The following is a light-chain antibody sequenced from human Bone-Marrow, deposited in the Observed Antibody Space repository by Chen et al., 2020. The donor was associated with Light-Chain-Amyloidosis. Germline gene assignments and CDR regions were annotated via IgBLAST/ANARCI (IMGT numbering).Light chain of an antibody. J-gene: IGLJ1*01. Sequence: QSALTQPASVSGSPGQSITISCTGTSSDVGGDNHVSWYQQHPDKAPKLMIYEVTNRPSWVPDLFSGAKSDNTASRTSSGLQTEDEADYFCSSYTMTNTLVFGSGTRVTVL. CDR1: SSDVGGDNH. CDR3: SSYTMTNTLV. CDR2: EVT. V-gene: IGLV2-14*01.